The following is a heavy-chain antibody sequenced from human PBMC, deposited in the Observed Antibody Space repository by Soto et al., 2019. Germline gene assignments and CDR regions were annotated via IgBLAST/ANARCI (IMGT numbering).Heavy chain of an antibody. CDR3: AHSRGDGDYFPY. CDR2: IYWDDDK. J-gene: IGHJ4*02. V-gene: IGHV2-5*02. D-gene: IGHD3-16*01. CDR1: GFSLSTTGKS. Sequence: QITLKESGPPLVKPTQTLTLTCTSSGFSLSTTGKSVAWIRQPPGKALEWLSVIYWDDDKRYSPSLNTRLTIAKDASKNQVVLKLTNMDPSDTGTYYCAHSRGDGDYFPYWGQGSLVSVSS.